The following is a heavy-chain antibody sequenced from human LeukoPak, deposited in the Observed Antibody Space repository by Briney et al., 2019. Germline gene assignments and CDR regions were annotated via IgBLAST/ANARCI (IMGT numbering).Heavy chain of an antibody. CDR1: GFTFGSYS. J-gene: IGHJ4*02. V-gene: IGHV3-30*18. CDR2: ISYDGTNK. CDR3: AKFWTGVAATPAY. D-gene: IGHD2-15*01. Sequence: GGSLRLSCAASGFTFGSYSMNWVRQAPGKGLEWVAVISYDGTNKYYADSVKGRFTISRDNSKNTLYLQMNSLRTDDTAVYYCAKFWTGVAATPAYWGQGTLVTVSS.